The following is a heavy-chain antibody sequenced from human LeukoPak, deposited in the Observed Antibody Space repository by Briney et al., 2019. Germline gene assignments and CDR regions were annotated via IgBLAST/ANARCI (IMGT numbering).Heavy chain of an antibody. V-gene: IGHV4-59*01. CDR3: ARVRNHYDFPLGD. D-gene: IGHD3-3*01. Sequence: SETLSLTVTVSGGSISSYYWGWIRQPPGKGLGWIGYIYYSGSTNYNPSLKSRVTISVDTSKNQFSLKLSSVTAADTAVYYCARVRNHYDFPLGDWGQGTLVTVSS. CDR2: IYYSGST. CDR1: GGSISSYY. J-gene: IGHJ4*02.